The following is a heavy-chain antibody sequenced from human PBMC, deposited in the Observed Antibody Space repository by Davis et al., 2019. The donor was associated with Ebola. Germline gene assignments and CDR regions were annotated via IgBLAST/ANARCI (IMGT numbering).Heavy chain of an antibody. J-gene: IGHJ4*02. Sequence: ASVKVSCKASGYTFTSYYMHWVRQAPGQGLEWMGIINPSGGSTSYAQKFQGRVTMTRDTSTSTAYMELRSLRSDDTAVYYCAREGYGGNPFDYWGQGTLVTVSS. V-gene: IGHV1-46*01. D-gene: IGHD4-23*01. CDR1: GYTFTSYY. CDR3: AREGYGGNPFDY. CDR2: INPSGGST.